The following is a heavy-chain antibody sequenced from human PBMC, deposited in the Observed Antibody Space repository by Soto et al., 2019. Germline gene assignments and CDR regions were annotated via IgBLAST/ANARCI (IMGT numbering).Heavy chain of an antibody. J-gene: IGHJ6*02. Sequence: GGSLRLSCAASGFTFSSYGMHWVRQAPGKGLEWVAVISYDGSNKYYADSVKGRFTISRDNSKNTLYLQMNSLRAEDTAVYYCAKDQGGYSSSWYSYYYYGMDVWGQGTTVTVSS. CDR2: ISYDGSNK. V-gene: IGHV3-30*18. CDR3: AKDQGGYSSSWYSYYYYGMDV. CDR1: GFTFSSYG. D-gene: IGHD6-13*01.